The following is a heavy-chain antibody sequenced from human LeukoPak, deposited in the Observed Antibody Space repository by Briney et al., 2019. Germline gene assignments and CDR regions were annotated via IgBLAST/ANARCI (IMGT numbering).Heavy chain of an antibody. Sequence: PGGSLRLSCAASGFTFSSYAMTWVRQAPGKGPEWVSTISGSGGSTHYADSAKGRFTISRDNSKNTLYLQMNSLRAGDTAVYYCAKDRRTDYRGAWYWGQGTLVSVSS. CDR2: ISGSGGST. CDR3: AKDRRTDYRGAWY. D-gene: IGHD6-19*01. J-gene: IGHJ4*02. V-gene: IGHV3-23*01. CDR1: GFTFSSYA.